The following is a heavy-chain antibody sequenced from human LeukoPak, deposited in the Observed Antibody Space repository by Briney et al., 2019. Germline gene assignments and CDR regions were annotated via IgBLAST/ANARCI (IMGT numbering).Heavy chain of an antibody. J-gene: IGHJ6*02. D-gene: IGHD3-10*01. CDR1: GFTFSSYG. V-gene: IGHV3-33*01. CDR3: ARDRSGSGNYYYYGMDV. Sequence: PGGSLRLSCAASGFTFSSYGMHWVRQAPGTGLEWVAVIWYDGSNKYYADSVKGRFTISRDNSKNTLYLQMNSLRAEDTAVYYCARDRSGSGNYYYYGMDVWGQGTTVTVSS. CDR2: IWYDGSNK.